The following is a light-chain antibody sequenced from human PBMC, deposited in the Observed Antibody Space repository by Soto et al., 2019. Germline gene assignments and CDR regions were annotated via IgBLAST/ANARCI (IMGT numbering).Light chain of an antibody. V-gene: IGLV2-8*01. CDR3: SSYADSSNFRV. CDR1: SSDVGGYNY. J-gene: IGLJ1*01. Sequence: ALTQPPSASGSPGQSVTISCTGTSSDVGGYNYVSWYQQHPGKAPKLMTYEVSKRPSGVPDRFSGSKSGNTASLTVSGLQAEDEADYYCSSYADSSNFRVFGTGTKVTVL. CDR2: EVS.